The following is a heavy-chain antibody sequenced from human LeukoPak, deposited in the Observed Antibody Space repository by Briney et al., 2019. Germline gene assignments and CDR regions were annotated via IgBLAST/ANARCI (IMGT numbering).Heavy chain of an antibody. CDR2: IYYNGRT. V-gene: IGHV4-39*07. CDR1: GDSINNNNYY. D-gene: IGHD2-15*01. CDR3: ASAYCSGGSCHWLDY. J-gene: IGHJ4*02. Sequence: PSETLSLTCTVSGDSINNNNYYWGWIRQPPGEGLEWIGNIYYNGRTYYSPSLKSRVTISVDTSKNQFSLKLSSVTAADTAVYYCASAYCSGGSCHWLDYWGQGTLVTVSS.